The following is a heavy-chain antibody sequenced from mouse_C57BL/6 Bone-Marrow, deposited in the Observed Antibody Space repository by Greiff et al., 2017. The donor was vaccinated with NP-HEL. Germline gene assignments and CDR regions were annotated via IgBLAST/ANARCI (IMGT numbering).Heavy chain of an antibody. J-gene: IGHJ4*01. Sequence: QVQLQQSGPELVKPGASVKLSCKASGYTFTSYDINWVKQRPGQGHEWIGWSYPRDGSTKYKEKFKGKATVTVDTSSSTAYMELHSLTSEDSAVYFCARRRRLDSSGYDYAMDYWGQGTSVTVSS. CDR2: SYPRDGST. V-gene: IGHV1-85*01. CDR3: ARRRRLDSSGYDYAMDY. D-gene: IGHD3-2*02. CDR1: GYTFTSYD.